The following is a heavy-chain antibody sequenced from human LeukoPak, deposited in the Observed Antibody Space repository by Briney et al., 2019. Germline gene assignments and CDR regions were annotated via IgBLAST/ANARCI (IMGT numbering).Heavy chain of an antibody. V-gene: IGHV3-48*03. J-gene: IGHJ4*02. CDR3: AKGSESPRAPFFDF. D-gene: IGHD1-26*01. CDR2: ISGIGSTI. CDR1: GFTFSSYE. Sequence: PGGSLRLSCAASGFTFSSYEMNWVRQAPGKGLEWVSYISGIGSTIYYADSVKGRFTISRDNSENTLYLQMNSLRAEDTAVYYCAKGSESPRAPFFDFWGQGTLVTVSS.